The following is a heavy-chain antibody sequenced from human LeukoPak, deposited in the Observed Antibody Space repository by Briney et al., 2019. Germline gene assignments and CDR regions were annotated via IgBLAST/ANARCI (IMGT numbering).Heavy chain of an antibody. CDR2: ISGSGGST. D-gene: IGHD3-16*01. J-gene: IGHJ6*02. CDR1: GFTFSSYA. V-gene: IGHV3-23*01. CDR3: AKDVGAVTIYYYYYYGMDV. Sequence: GGSLRLSCAASGFTFSSYAMRWVRQAPGKGLEWVSAISGSGGSTYYADSVKGRFTISRDNSKNTLYLQMNSLRAEDTAVYYCAKDVGAVTIYYYYYYGMDVWGQGTTVTVSS.